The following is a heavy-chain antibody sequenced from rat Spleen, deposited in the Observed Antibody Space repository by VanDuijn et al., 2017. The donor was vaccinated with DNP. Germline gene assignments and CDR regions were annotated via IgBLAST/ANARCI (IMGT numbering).Heavy chain of an antibody. D-gene: IGHD4-3*01. CDR1: GFTFSDYN. CDR2: ISYDGSTT. CDR3: AKNSGYYFDY. J-gene: IGHJ2*01. V-gene: IGHV5S10*01. Sequence: EVQLVESGGGLVQAGRSLKLSCAASGFTFSDYNMAWVRQAPKKGLEWVATISYDGSTTYYPDSVKGRFTISRDNAKSSLYLQMNSLKSEDTATYYCAKNSGYYFDYWGQGVMVTVSS.